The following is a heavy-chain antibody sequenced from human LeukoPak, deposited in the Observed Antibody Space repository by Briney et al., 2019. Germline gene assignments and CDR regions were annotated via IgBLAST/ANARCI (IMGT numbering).Heavy chain of an antibody. Sequence: SETLSLTCTVSGYSISSGYYWGWIRQPPGKGLEWIGSIYHCGSTYYNPSLKSRVTISADTSKNQFSLKLSSVTAADTAVYFCAREVLYDSSGYYNSWGQGTLVTVSS. D-gene: IGHD3-22*01. J-gene: IGHJ4*02. V-gene: IGHV4-38-2*02. CDR3: AREVLYDSSGYYNS. CDR1: GYSISSGYY. CDR2: IYHCGST.